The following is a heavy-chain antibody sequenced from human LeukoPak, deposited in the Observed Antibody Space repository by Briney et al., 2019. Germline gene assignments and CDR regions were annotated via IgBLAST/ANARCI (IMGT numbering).Heavy chain of an antibody. V-gene: IGHV4-31*03. CDR1: GVSISSGGYY. J-gene: IGHJ6*02. D-gene: IGHD1-14*01. CDR2: IYYSGST. CDR3: ASQHRDYYHYGMDV. Sequence: SETLSLTCTVSGVSISSGGYYWSWIRQHPGKGLEWIGYIYYSGSTYYNPSLKSRVTISVDTSKNQFSLKLSSVTAADTAVYYCASQHRDYYHYGMDVWGQGTTVTVSS.